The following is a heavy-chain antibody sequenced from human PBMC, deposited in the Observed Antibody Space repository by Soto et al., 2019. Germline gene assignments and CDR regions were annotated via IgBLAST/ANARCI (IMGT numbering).Heavy chain of an antibody. D-gene: IGHD6-6*01. V-gene: IGHV1-3*01. CDR2: INAGNGNT. CDR1: VYTLTSYA. J-gene: IGHJ6*03. CDR3: ARGHVYSSSSGRSYYYYYMDV. Sequence: GASVKVSCKASVYTLTSYAMQWVRQAPGQRLEWMGWINAGNGNTKNAQKFQGRVTITRDTSSSTAYMELSSLRSEDTAVYYCARGHVYSSSSGRSYYYYYMDVWGKGTTVTVSS.